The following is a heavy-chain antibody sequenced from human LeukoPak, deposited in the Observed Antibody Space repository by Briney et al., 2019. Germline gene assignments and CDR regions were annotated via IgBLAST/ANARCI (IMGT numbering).Heavy chain of an antibody. Sequence: SETLSLTCAVYGGSFSDYYWSWIRQPPGKGLEWIGEIDHRESTTYNPSLKSRVTISVDTSKNQFSLKLSSVTAADTAVYYCATNSRGSDYWGQGTLVTVSS. J-gene: IGHJ4*02. CDR2: IDHREST. D-gene: IGHD3-10*01. V-gene: IGHV4-34*01. CDR3: ATNSRGSDY. CDR1: GGSFSDYY.